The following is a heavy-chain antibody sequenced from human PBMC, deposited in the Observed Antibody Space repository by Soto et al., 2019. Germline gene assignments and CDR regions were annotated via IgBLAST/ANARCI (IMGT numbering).Heavy chain of an antibody. D-gene: IGHD3-10*01. Sequence: QLLESGGGLVQPGGSLRVHCVASGFTFGDYAMSWVRQAPGRGLEGVSSIGGGGTDTYYAASVKGRFTISRDNSKSTLYLQMNNLRVEDTAVYYCAKDAVPYNGEWDWFDTWGQGTLVTVSS. J-gene: IGHJ5*02. CDR1: GFTFGDYA. CDR2: IGGGGTDT. V-gene: IGHV3-23*01. CDR3: AKDAVPYNGEWDWFDT.